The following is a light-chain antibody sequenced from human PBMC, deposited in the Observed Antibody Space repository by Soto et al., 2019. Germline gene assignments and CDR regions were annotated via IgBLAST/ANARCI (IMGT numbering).Light chain of an antibody. CDR1: QGIGSR. Sequence: DIQMAQSPSSVSASVGDRVTITCRASQGIGSRLAWYQQKPGMAPRLLIYGASSLQSGVPSRFSGSASGAESSLTISSLQPEDFATYYCQQANSVPFTFGPGTKVEIK. J-gene: IGKJ3*01. CDR2: GAS. CDR3: QQANSVPFT. V-gene: IGKV1-12*01.